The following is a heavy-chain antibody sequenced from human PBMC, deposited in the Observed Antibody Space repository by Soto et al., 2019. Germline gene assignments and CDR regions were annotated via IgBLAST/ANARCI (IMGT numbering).Heavy chain of an antibody. CDR2: IIPMLGMS. CDR1: GDTFNFYT. CDR3: ATNYGSGSTHFDY. Sequence: QVQRVQSGAEVKKPGSPVRVSCTASGDTFNFYTISWVRQVPGQGPEWMGKIIPMLGMSNYAQKFQGRVTIMADKFTSTVYMNLSGLTSEDTAVYYCATNYGSGSTHFDYWGQGTLVTVSS. D-gene: IGHD3-10*01. J-gene: IGHJ4*02. V-gene: IGHV1-69*02.